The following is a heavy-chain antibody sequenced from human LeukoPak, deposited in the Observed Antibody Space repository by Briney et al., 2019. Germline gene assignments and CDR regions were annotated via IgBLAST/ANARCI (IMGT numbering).Heavy chain of an antibody. Sequence: GGPLRLSCAASGFTLSSYWMSWVRQAPGKGLEWVANIKQDGSEKYYVDSVKGRFTISRDNAKNALYLQMNSLRAEDTAVYYCARDWGDYGDYWGQGTLVTVSS. V-gene: IGHV3-7*01. J-gene: IGHJ4*02. CDR1: GFTLSSYW. CDR2: IKQDGSEK. D-gene: IGHD3-16*01. CDR3: ARDWGDYGDY.